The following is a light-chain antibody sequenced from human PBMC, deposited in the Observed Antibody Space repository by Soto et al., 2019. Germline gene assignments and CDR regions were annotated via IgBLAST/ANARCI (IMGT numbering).Light chain of an antibody. CDR3: QQFNSYPT. J-gene: IGKJ3*01. CDR2: DAS. V-gene: IGKV1-13*02. Sequence: AIQLTQSPSSLSASVGDRVTITCRASQGISSALAWYQQKPGKAPKLLIYDASSLESGVPSRFSGSGSGTYFTLTISSLQPEDFETYYCQQFNSYPTFGRGTKVDIK. CDR1: QGISSA.